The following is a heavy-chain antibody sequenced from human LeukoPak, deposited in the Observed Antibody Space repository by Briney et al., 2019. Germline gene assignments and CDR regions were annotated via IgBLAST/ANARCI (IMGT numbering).Heavy chain of an antibody. CDR2: INAGNGNT. CDR1: GGTFSSYA. Sequence: ASVKVSCKASGGTFSSYAISWVRQAPGQGLEWMGWINAGNGNTKYSQKFQGRVTITRDTSASTAYMELSSLRSEDTAVYYCARDLIAVAATGFDYWGQGTLVTVSS. CDR3: ARDLIAVAATGFDY. J-gene: IGHJ4*02. V-gene: IGHV1-3*01. D-gene: IGHD6-19*01.